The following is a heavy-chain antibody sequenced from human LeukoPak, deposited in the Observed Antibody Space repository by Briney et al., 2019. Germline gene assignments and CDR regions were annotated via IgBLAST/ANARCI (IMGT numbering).Heavy chain of an antibody. CDR3: ARDFPGIAVAGPLDY. J-gene: IGHJ4*02. Sequence: SETLSLTCTVSGGSISSYYWSWIRQPAGKGLEWIGRIYTSRSTNYNPSLKSRVTISVDKSKNQFSLKLSSVTAADTAVYYCARDFPGIAVAGPLDYWGQGTLVTVSS. CDR2: IYTSRST. D-gene: IGHD6-19*01. CDR1: GGSISSYY. V-gene: IGHV4-4*07.